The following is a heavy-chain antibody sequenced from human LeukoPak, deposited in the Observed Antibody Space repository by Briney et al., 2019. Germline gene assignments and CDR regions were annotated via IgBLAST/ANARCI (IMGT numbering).Heavy chain of an antibody. D-gene: IGHD3-22*01. J-gene: IGHJ4*02. Sequence: PGRSLRLSCAASGFTFTNYDMHWVRQAPGTGLEWVILTSFDGTNRHYADSVKGRFTISRDNSKSTLYLQMNSLRAEDTAVYYCARGEYYATSVYYYYFDDWGQGILVTVSS. CDR3: ARGEYYATSVYYYYFDD. V-gene: IGHV3-30-3*01. CDR2: TSFDGTNR. CDR1: GFTFTNYD.